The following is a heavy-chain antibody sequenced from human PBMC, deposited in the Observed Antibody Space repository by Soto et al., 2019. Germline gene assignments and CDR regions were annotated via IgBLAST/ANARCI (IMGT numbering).Heavy chain of an antibody. CDR2: ISYDGSNK. Sequence: GGSLRLSCAASGFTFSSYAMHWVRQAPGKGLEWVAVISYDGSNKYYADSVKGRFTISRDNSKNTLYLQMNSLRAEDTAVYYCARDPDCSGGSCYRYFDYRGQGTLVTVSS. CDR1: GFTFSSYA. V-gene: IGHV3-30-3*01. J-gene: IGHJ4*02. D-gene: IGHD2-15*01. CDR3: ARDPDCSGGSCYRYFDY.